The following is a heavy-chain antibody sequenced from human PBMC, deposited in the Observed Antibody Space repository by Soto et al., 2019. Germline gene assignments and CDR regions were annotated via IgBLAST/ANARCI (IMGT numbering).Heavy chain of an antibody. D-gene: IGHD5-18*01. CDR2: IFSTGST. CDR1: GSSISSSYW. J-gene: IGHJ4*02. V-gene: IGHV4-28*01. CDR3: ATKPNSLYYFDF. Sequence: QVQLQESGPGLVKPSDTLSLTCGVSGSSISSSYWWGWIRQPPGKGVEWIGYIFSTGSTYYNPSLKSRVTMSVDTSNNQFSLRLNSVTAVDTAMYYCATKPNSLYYFDFWGQGTLVTVSS.